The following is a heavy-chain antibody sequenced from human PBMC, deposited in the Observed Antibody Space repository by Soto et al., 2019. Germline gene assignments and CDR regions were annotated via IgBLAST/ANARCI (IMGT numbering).Heavy chain of an antibody. V-gene: IGHV4-39*01. CDR3: ASADYGDYAVAFDI. CDR2: IYYSGST. CDR1: GGSISSSSYY. Sequence: SETLSLTCTVSGGSISSSSYYWGWIRQPPGKGLEWIGSIYYSGSTYYNPSLKSRVTISVDTSKNQFSLKLSSVTAADTAVYYCASADYGDYAVAFDIWGQGTMVTVSS. J-gene: IGHJ3*02. D-gene: IGHD4-17*01.